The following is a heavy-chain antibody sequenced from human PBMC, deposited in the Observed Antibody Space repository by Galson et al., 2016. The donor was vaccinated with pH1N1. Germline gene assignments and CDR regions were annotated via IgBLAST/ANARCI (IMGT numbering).Heavy chain of an antibody. D-gene: IGHD4-17*01. J-gene: IGHJ3*02. V-gene: IGHV3-23*01. CDR3: AKGGYGDYGLDVFDI. Sequence: SLRLSCAASGFIFSGYSMNWVRLAPGKGLEWVSSISGSGGRKHYADSVQGRFIISRDNSKNTLYLQMNSLRAGDTALYFCAKGGYGDYGLDVFDIWGQGTMVIVSS. CDR2: ISGSGGRK. CDR1: GFIFSGYS.